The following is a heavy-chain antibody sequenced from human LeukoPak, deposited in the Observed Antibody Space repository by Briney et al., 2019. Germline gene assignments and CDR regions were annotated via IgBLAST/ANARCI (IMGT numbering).Heavy chain of an antibody. CDR2: IYHSGST. D-gene: IGHD4-17*01. CDR1: GGSISSGGYS. J-gene: IGHJ4*02. V-gene: IGHV4-30-2*01. Sequence: SETLSLTCAVSGGSISSGGYSWSWIRQPPGKGLEWIGYIYHSGSTYYNPSLKRRVTISVDRSKNQFSLKLSSVTAADTAVYYCASAADGDYAPFDYWGQGTLVTVSS. CDR3: ASAADGDYAPFDY.